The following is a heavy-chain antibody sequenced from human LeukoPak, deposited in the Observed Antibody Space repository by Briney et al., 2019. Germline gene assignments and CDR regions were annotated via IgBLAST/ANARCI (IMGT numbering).Heavy chain of an antibody. CDR2: IAITGET. D-gene: IGHD6-6*01. Sequence: PGGSLRLSCAASGFSFANSAMSWVRRAPGKGLEWISSIAITGETFYAESVQGRFSISKDNSGNMLFLHMKSLRAEDTAIYYCAKETRPNDFWGQGTLVTVSS. CDR1: GFSFANSA. CDR3: AKETRPNDF. V-gene: IGHV3-23*01. J-gene: IGHJ4*02.